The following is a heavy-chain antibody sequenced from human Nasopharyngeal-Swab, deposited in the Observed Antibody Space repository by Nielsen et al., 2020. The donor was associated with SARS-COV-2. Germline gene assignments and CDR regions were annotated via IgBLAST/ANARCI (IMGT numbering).Heavy chain of an antibody. V-gene: IGHV5-10-1*01. J-gene: IGHJ3*02. CDR2: VDPSDSYT. CDR1: GYSFSNYW. Sequence: GGSLRLSCEGSGYSFSNYWISWVRQLPGKGLEWMGKVDPSDSYTDYSPSLRGHVTISVDRSISTAYLQWSSLKASDTAMYYCARQYQNYFGSGDYHGAFDIWGQGTMVTVSS. D-gene: IGHD3-10*01. CDR3: ARQYQNYFGSGDYHGAFDI.